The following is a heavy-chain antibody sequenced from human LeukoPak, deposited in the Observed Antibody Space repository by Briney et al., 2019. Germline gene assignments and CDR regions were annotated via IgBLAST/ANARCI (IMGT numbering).Heavy chain of an antibody. D-gene: IGHD3-22*01. V-gene: IGHV4-30-2*01. CDR1: GGSISSGGYS. J-gene: IGHJ4*02. CDR3: ASYDSSGKIDY. CDR2: IYHSGST. Sequence: SETLSLTCAVSGGSISSGGYSWSWIRQPPGKGLERIGYIYHSGSTYYNPSLKSRVTISVDRSKNQFSLKLSPVTAADTAVYYCASYDSSGKIDYWGQGTLVTVSA.